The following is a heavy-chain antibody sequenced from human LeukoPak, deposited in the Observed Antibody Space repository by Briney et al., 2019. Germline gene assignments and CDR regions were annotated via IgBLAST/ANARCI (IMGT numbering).Heavy chain of an antibody. CDR2: TYYRSKWYN. D-gene: IGHD3-10*01. V-gene: IGHV6-1*01. J-gene: IGHJ4*02. CDR3: AKQELWFGEPDDPFDY. CDR1: GDSVSSNSAA. Sequence: SQTLSLTCAISGDSVSSNSAAWNWIRQSPSRGLEWLGRTYYRSKWYNDYAVSVKSRITINPDTSKNQFSLQLNSVTPEDTAVYYCAKQELWFGEPDDPFDYWGQGTLVTVSS.